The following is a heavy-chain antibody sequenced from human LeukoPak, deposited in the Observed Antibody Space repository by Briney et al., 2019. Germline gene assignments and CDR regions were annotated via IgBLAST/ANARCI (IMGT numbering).Heavy chain of an antibody. CDR3: ARGYSDAFDI. CDR2: MSPNSGNT. CDR1: GGTFSSYA. J-gene: IGHJ3*02. Sequence: ASVKVSCKASGGTFSSYAISWVRQAPGQGLEWMGWMSPNSGNTGYAQKFQGRVTMTRNTSISTAYMELSSLRSEDTAVYYCARGYSDAFDIWGQGTMVTVSS. V-gene: IGHV1-8*02. D-gene: IGHD5-18*01.